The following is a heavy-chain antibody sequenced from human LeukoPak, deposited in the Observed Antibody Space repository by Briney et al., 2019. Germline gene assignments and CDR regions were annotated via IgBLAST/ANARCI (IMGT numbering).Heavy chain of an antibody. D-gene: IGHD2-2*02. V-gene: IGHV1-46*01. CDR3: ARDGGVLYCSSTSCYIDY. CDR1: GYTFTSYY. CDR2: INPSGGGT. Sequence: GSVKVSCKASGYTFTSYYMHWVRQAPGQGLEWMGIINPSGGGTSYAQKFQGRVTMTRDTSTSTVYMELSSLRSEDTALYYCARDGGVLYCSSTSCYIDYWGQGTLVTVTS. J-gene: IGHJ4*02.